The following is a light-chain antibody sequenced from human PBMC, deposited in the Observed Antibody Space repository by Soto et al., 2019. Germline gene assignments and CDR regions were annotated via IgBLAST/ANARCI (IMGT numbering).Light chain of an antibody. V-gene: IGKV3-20*01. CDR1: QSVRSSY. J-gene: IGKJ1*01. CDR3: QQYGSSPVT. CDR2: GPS. Sequence: EIVLTQSPDTLSLSPGERATLSCRASQSVRSSYLAWYQRKPGQAPRLLIYGPSSRATGIPDRFSGSGSGTDFTLTISRLEPEDFAVYYCQQYGSSPVTFGQGTKVDI.